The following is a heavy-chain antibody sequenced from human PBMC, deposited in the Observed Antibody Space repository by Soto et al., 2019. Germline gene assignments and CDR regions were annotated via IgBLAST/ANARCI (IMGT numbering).Heavy chain of an antibody. J-gene: IGHJ4*02. CDR3: ARVGSSGFEYFFDC. CDR1: GAAISSGDYS. Sequence: SETLSLTCAASGAAISSGDYSWSWVRQPPGKGLEWLGHIPHGGTPYYTASRKSRVTISQDRSKNQFSLSLSSVSGEATAMSFCARVGSSGFEYFFDCWGQGILVTVSS. CDR2: IPHGGTP. V-gene: IGHV4-30-2*01. D-gene: IGHD5-12*01.